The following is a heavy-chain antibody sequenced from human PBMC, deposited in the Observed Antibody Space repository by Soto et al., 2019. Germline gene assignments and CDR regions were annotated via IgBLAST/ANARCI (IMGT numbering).Heavy chain of an antibody. CDR2: ISGSGGST. CDR1: GFTFSSYA. D-gene: IGHD2-15*01. CDR3: AKGGYCSGGSCYDPWNWFDP. J-gene: IGHJ5*02. Sequence: GGSLRLSCAASGFTFSSYAMSRVRQAPGKGLEWVSAISGSGGSTYYADSVMGRFTISRDNSKNTLDLQMNSLRAEDTAVYYCAKGGYCSGGSCYDPWNWFDPWGQGTLVTVSS. V-gene: IGHV3-23*01.